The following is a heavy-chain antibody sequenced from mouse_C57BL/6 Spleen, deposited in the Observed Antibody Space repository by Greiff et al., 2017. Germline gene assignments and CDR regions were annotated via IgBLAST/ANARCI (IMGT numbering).Heavy chain of an antibody. CDR2: IDPNSGGT. D-gene: IGHD2-10*01. CDR3: ASQSYYGNYVAWFAY. J-gene: IGHJ3*01. V-gene: IGHV1-72*01. Sequence: QVQLQQPGAELVKPGASVKLSCKASGYTFTSYWMHWVKQRPGRGLEWIGRIDPNSGGTKYNEKFKSKATLTVDKPSSTAYMQLSSLTSEDSAVYDCASQSYYGNYVAWFAYWGQGTLVTVSA. CDR1: GYTFTSYW.